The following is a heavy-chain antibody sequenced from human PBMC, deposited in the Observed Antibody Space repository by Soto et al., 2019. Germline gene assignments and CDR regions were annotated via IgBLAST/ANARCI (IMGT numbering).Heavy chain of an antibody. D-gene: IGHD3-22*01. J-gene: IGHJ4*02. CDR3: AKDAANYHETTGYYYLGTFDS. CDR1: GFTFSSYG. V-gene: IGHV3-30*18. CDR2: ISYDGKYT. Sequence: QTGGSLRLSCTASGFTFSSYGMHWVRQAPGKGLEWVAVISYDGKYTYYEDSVKGRFTISRDNSKNTLYLQMNSLRTEDTAVYYCAKDAANYHETTGYYYLGTFDSWGQGTLVTVSS.